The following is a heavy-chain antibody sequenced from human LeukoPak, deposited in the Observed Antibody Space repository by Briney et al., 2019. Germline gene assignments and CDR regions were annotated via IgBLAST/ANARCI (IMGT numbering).Heavy chain of an antibody. CDR2: INHSGST. CDR3: ASLWPYQLSAFDI. D-gene: IGHD2-2*01. V-gene: IGHV4-34*01. CDR1: GGSFSGYY. Sequence: SETLSLTCAVYGGSFSGYYWSWIRQPPGKGLEWIGEINHSGSTNYNPSLKSRVTISVDTSKDQFSLKLSSVTAADTAVYYCASLWPYQLSAFDIWGQGTMVTVSS. J-gene: IGHJ3*02.